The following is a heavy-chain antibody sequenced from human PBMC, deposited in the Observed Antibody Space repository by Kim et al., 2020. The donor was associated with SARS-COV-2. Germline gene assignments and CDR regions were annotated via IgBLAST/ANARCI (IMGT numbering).Heavy chain of an antibody. J-gene: IGHJ5*02. CDR2: SYAT. CDR3: TSGSWFDP. Sequence: SYATAYAASVKGRFTISRDDSKNTAYLQMNSLKTEDTAVYYCTSGSWFDPWGQGTLVTVSS. V-gene: IGHV3-73*01.